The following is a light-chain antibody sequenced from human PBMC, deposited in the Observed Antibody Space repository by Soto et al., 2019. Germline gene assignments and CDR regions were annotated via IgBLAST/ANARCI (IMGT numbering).Light chain of an antibody. V-gene: IGKV3-20*01. CDR2: GAS. Sequence: EIVLTQSPGTLSLSPGDTATLSCRASQSVSNTYLAWYQQKPGQAPRLLIYGASSRATGFPDRFSSSGSGTDFTLTISRLETEDFAVYYCQLYDSSSWTFGQGTKVDIK. J-gene: IGKJ1*01. CDR3: QLYDSSSWT. CDR1: QSVSNTY.